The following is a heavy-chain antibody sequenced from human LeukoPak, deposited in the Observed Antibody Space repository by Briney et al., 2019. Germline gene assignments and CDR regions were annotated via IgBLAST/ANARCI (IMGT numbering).Heavy chain of an antibody. Sequence: SETLSLTCNVSRDSISNYYWSWIRQSPGKGLEWIGYIYYTGNTNYNPSLKSRVTMSVDTSKNKFSLTLASVTAADTAVYYCARTTEGGYTYGYFYYYYMDVWGKGTTVTISS. D-gene: IGHD5-18*01. V-gene: IGHV4-59*01. CDR2: IYYTGNT. CDR1: RDSISNYY. J-gene: IGHJ6*03. CDR3: ARTTEGGYTYGYFYYYYMDV.